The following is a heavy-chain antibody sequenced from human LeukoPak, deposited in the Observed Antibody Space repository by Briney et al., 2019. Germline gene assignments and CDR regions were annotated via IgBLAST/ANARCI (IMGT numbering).Heavy chain of an antibody. J-gene: IGHJ4*02. CDR3: AREVMVRGEYGFDY. Sequence: GGSLRLSCAASGFTFSSYDMNGVRQAPGRGVEELSYISTRGTTINYADSVKGRFPISRDNAKNSLYLQMNNLRGEDTAVYYCAREVMVRGEYGFDYWGQGTLVTVSS. CDR2: ISTRGTTI. D-gene: IGHD3-10*01. CDR1: GFTFSSYD. V-gene: IGHV3-48*03.